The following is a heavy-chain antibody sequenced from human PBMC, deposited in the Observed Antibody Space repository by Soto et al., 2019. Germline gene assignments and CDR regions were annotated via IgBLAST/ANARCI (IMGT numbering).Heavy chain of an antibody. V-gene: IGHV1-45*02. CDR1: GYTFTYRY. CDR3: WEDDSSGYGFDY. CDR2: ITPFNGNT. J-gene: IGHJ4*02. D-gene: IGHD3-22*01. Sequence: QMQLVQSGAEVKKTGSSVKVSCKASGYTFTYRYLHWVRQAPGQALEWMGWITPFNGNTNYAQKFQDRVTITRDRSMSTAYMELSSLRSEDTAMYYCWEDDSSGYGFDYWGQGTLVTVSS.